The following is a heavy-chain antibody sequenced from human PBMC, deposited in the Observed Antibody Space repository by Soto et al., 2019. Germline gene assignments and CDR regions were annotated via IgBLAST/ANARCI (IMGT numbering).Heavy chain of an antibody. D-gene: IGHD1-26*01. J-gene: IGHJ3*02. V-gene: IGHV4-39*01. Sequence: QLQLQESGPGLVKPSETLSLTCTVSGGSISSSRCHWGWIRQPPGKGLEWIASIKYSGTTFYNPPLKSLASLSGDTSRTQFALELSSVTAAETAVYYCARHGITGSYYDAFDIWGQGTMVTVSS. CDR2: IKYSGTT. CDR3: ARHGITGSYYDAFDI. CDR1: GGSISSSRCH.